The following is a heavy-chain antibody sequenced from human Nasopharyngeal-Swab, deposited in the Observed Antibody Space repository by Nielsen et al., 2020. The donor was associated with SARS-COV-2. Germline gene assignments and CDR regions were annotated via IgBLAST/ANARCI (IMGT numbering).Heavy chain of an antibody. Sequence: GESLKTSCAASGFTLNNYNFNWVRQAPGKGLEWVSSISSSSSYIYYADSVKGRFTISRDNAKNSPYLQMNSLRAEDTAVYYCARDGLDYDFWSAYFMDVWGQGTTVTVSS. V-gene: IGHV3-21*01. D-gene: IGHD3-3*01. CDR3: ARDGLDYDFWSAYFMDV. J-gene: IGHJ6*02. CDR1: GFTLNNYN. CDR2: ISSSSSYI.